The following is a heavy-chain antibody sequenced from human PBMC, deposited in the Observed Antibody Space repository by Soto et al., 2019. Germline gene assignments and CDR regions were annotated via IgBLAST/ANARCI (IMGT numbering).Heavy chain of an antibody. D-gene: IGHD3-22*01. V-gene: IGHV3-33*01. CDR1: GFTFSSYG. CDR2: IWYDGSNK. Sequence: HPGGSLRLSCAASGFTFSSYGMHWVRQAPGKGLEWVAVIWYDGSNKYYADSVKGRFTISRDNSKNTLYLQMNSLRAEDTAVYYCARGLDYYDRTLAFDIWGQGTMVTVSS. CDR3: ARGLDYYDRTLAFDI. J-gene: IGHJ3*02.